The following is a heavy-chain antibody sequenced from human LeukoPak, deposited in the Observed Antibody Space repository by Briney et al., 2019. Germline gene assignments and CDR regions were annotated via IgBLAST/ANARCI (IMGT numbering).Heavy chain of an antibody. CDR1: RYTFTSYG. CDR2: ISAYNGNT. V-gene: IGHV1-18*01. J-gene: IGHJ5*02. CDR3: ARWGGYQHRNWFDP. Sequence: ASVKASCKPSRYTFTSYGISWWPQAPGQQPKWMGWISAYNGNTNYAQKLQGRVTMTTDTATSTAYMELRSLRSDDTAVYYCARWGGYQHRNWFDPWGQGTLVTVSS. D-gene: IGHD2-2*01.